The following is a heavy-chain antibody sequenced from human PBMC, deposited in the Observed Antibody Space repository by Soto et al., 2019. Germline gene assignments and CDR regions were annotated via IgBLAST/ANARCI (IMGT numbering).Heavy chain of an antibody. CDR2: INPSGST. CDR3: ARGRPGRSSGWYND. Sequence: SETLSLTCAVYGGSFSGYYWSWIRQPPGKGLEWIGEINPSGSTNYNPSLKSRVTISVDTSKNQFSLNLSSVTAADTAVYYCARGRPGRSSGWYNDWGQGTLVTVSS. V-gene: IGHV4-34*01. D-gene: IGHD6-19*01. J-gene: IGHJ4*02. CDR1: GGSFSGYY.